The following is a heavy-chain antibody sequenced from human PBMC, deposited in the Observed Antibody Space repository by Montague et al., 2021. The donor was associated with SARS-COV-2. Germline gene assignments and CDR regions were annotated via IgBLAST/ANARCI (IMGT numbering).Heavy chain of an antibody. CDR1: GGSISNYH. D-gene: IGHD3-10*01. Sequence: SDTLSLTCTVSGGSISNYHWNWIRQPPGKGLEWIAYIYYSGSTNYNPSLQSRVTISVDTSRNQFSLRLTSVTAADTAVYYCARQLRVRRTWQVGDYNHYGMDVWGQGTTVNVSS. J-gene: IGHJ6*02. CDR2: IYYSGST. V-gene: IGHV4-59*08. CDR3: ARQLRVRRTWQVGDYNHYGMDV.